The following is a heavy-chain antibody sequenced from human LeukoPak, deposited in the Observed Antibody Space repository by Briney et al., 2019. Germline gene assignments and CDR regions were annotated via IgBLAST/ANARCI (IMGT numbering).Heavy chain of an antibody. D-gene: IGHD5-12*01. J-gene: IGHJ6*02. CDR3: ARDRLVATISANYYYYYGMDV. V-gene: IGHV4-59*12. Sequence: SETLSLTCTVSGGSISRNHWSWVRQPPGKGLEWIAFYYYSGSTSYNPSLQSRVTMSVDTSKNQFSLKLSSVTAADTAVYFCARDRLVATISANYYYYYGMDVWGQGTTVTVSS. CDR2: YYYSGST. CDR1: GGSISRNH.